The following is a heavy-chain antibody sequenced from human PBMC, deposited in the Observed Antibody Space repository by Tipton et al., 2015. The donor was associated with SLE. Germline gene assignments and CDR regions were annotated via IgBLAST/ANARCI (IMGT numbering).Heavy chain of an antibody. CDR1: GFTFSNYG. J-gene: IGHJ4*02. Sequence: SLRLSCAASGFTFSNYGMHWVRQAPGKGLEWVAVIWYDGSNKYYADSVKGRFTISRDNSKNTLYLQMNSLRAEDTAVYYCAKDMVATILGPFDYWGQGTRVTVSS. CDR2: IWYDGSNK. D-gene: IGHD5-12*01. CDR3: AKDMVATILGPFDY. V-gene: IGHV3-30*18.